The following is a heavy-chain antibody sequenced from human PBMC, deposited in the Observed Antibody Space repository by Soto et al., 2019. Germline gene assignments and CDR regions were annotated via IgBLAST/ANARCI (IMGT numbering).Heavy chain of an antibody. CDR2: IYYSGST. V-gene: IGHV4-59*12. Sequence: PSETLSLTCTVPGGSIGTYYWSWIRQPPGKGLEWIGYIYYSGSTNYNPSLKSRVTISVDTSKNQFSLKLSSVTAADTAMYYCARDRGGSDRDYWGQGTLVTVSS. CDR3: ARDRGGSDRDY. CDR1: GGSIGTYY. D-gene: IGHD3-10*01. J-gene: IGHJ4*02.